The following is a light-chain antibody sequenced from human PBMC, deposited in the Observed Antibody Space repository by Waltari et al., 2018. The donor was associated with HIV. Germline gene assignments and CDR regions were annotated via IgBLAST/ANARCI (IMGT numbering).Light chain of an antibody. Sequence: IQLTKSLSSVSASLAHRVAIPRLSLQDIGNWLGWYQQIPGKAPKLLIHTASTLQRGVPSRFSGSGSGTYFTLTITSLQAEDVATYYCQQGNNFPFTFGPGTKVDIK. J-gene: IGKJ3*01. CDR2: TAS. CDR1: QDIGNW. V-gene: IGKV1-12*02. CDR3: QQGNNFPFT.